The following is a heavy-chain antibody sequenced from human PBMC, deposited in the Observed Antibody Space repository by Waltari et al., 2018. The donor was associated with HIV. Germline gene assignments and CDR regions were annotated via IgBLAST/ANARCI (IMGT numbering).Heavy chain of an antibody. J-gene: IGHJ3*02. CDR1: GFPFSNYW. V-gene: IGHV3-7*02. Sequence: EVQLVESGGGLVQPGGSLSLSCAASGFPFSNYWLSWVRQAPGKVLGWVGNINQDGREKGYVDSLKGRFTLSRDNSLNSGYLQMNSLRAEDTAVYYCASVLRGVIRAFDIWGQGTMVAVSS. CDR3: ASVLRGVIRAFDI. D-gene: IGHD3-10*01. CDR2: INQDGREK.